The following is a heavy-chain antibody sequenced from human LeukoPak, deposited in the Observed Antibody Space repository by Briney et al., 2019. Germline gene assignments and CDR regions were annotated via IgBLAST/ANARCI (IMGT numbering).Heavy chain of an antibody. D-gene: IGHD3-3*01. CDR2: INPNSGGT. CDR3: ARNFVRSGYSGGY. J-gene: IGHJ4*02. Sequence: ASVKVSCKASGYTFTGYYMHWVRQAPGQGLEWMGWINPNSGGTNYAQKFQGRVTMTRDTSNSTAYMELSRLRSDDTAVYYCARNFVRSGYSGGYWGQGTLVTVSS. V-gene: IGHV1-2*02. CDR1: GYTFTGYY.